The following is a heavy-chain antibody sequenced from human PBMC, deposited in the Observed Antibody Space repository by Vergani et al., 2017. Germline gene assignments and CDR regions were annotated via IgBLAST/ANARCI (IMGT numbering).Heavy chain of an antibody. CDR3: ARDIYCSSTSCYGAFDI. Sequence: QVQLQQWGAGLLKPSETLSLTCAVYGGSFSGYYWSWIRQPPGKGLEWIGEINHRGSTNYNPSLKSRVTISVDTSKNQFSLKLSSVTAADTAVYYCARDIYCSSTSCYGAFDIWGQGTMVTVSS. J-gene: IGHJ3*02. CDR1: GGSFSGYY. D-gene: IGHD2-2*01. CDR2: INHRGST. V-gene: IGHV4-34*01.